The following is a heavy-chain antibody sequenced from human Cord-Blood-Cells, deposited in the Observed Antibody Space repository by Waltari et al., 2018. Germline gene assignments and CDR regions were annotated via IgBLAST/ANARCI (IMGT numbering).Heavy chain of an antibody. CDR1: GYTFTSYA. CDR3: ARGPGNYYYYYMDV. CDR2: MNPNSGNT. Sequence: QVQLVQSGAEVKKPGASVKVSCKASGYTFTSYAINWVRQATGQGLEWMGWMNPNSGNTGYAQKFQGRVTITRNTSISTAYMELSSLRSEDTAVYYCARGPGNYYYYYMDVWGKGTTVTVSS. J-gene: IGHJ6*03. V-gene: IGHV1-8*03.